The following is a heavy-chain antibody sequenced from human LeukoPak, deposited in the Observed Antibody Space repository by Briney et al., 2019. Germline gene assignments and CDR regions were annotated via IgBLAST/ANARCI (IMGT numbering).Heavy chain of an antibody. CDR2: IIPIFGTA. Sequence: SVKVSCKASGGTFSSYAISWVRQAPGQGLEWMGGIIPIFGTANYEQKFQGRVTITADESTSTAYMELSSLRSEDTAVYYCARDPGYSYGYAGYYFDYWGQGTLVTVSS. V-gene: IGHV1-69*13. J-gene: IGHJ4*02. CDR3: ARDPGYSYGYAGYYFDY. D-gene: IGHD5-18*01. CDR1: GGTFSSYA.